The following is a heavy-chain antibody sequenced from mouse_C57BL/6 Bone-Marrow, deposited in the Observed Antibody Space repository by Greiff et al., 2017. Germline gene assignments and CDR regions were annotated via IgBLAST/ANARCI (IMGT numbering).Heavy chain of an antibody. CDR3: ARDGEDWFAY. V-gene: IGHV5-4*01. CDR1: GFTFSSYA. Sequence: EVKVVESGGGLVKPGGSLKLSCAASGFTFSSYAMSWVRQTPEKRLEWVATISDGGSYTYYPDNVKGRFTISRDNAKNNLYLQMSHLKSEDTAMXYCARDGEDWFAYWGQGTLVTVSA. J-gene: IGHJ3*01. CDR2: ISDGGSYT.